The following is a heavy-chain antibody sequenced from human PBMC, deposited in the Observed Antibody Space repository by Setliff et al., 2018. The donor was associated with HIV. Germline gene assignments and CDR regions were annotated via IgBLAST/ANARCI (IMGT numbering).Heavy chain of an antibody. CDR2: IRSKLYGGTA. CDR1: GFPFADFP. Sequence: GESLKISCSASGFPFADFPMSWVRQVPGNGLEWVGFIRSKLYGGTAEYAASVRGRFIISRDDSRSTAYLQMNSLKTEDTAIYYCTRVSSGYYDTSGYPQYFQHWGQGTLVTVSS. CDR3: TRVSSGYYDTSGYPQYFQH. V-gene: IGHV3-49*04. J-gene: IGHJ1*01. D-gene: IGHD3-22*01.